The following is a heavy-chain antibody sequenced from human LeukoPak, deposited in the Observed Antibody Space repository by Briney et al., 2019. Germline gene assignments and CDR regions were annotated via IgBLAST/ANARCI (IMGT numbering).Heavy chain of an antibody. CDR2: INSDGSWT. CDR3: AREAYNYGQYYFDN. CDR1: GSYW. V-gene: IGHV3-74*01. D-gene: IGHD5-18*01. Sequence: GGSLRLSCAASGSYWMHWVRQAPGRGLVWVSHINSDGSWTSYADSVKGRFTISRDNSKNTVYLQMNSLRAEDTAVYYCAREAYNYGQYYFDNWGQGTLVTVSS. J-gene: IGHJ4*02.